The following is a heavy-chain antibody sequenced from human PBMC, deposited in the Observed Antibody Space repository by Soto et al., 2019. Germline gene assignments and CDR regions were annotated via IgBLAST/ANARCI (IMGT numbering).Heavy chain of an antibody. CDR3: ARGKGEESVDYYYGMDV. Sequence: SETLSLTCTVSGGSVNNYYWSWIRQPPGKGLEWIGYIYYSGNTNYNPSLTSRITLSVDTSKNQLSLKLTSVSAADTAVYYCARGKGEESVDYYYGMDVWGQGTTVTVSS. CDR1: GGSVNNYY. D-gene: IGHD3-16*01. V-gene: IGHV4-59*08. CDR2: IYYSGNT. J-gene: IGHJ6*02.